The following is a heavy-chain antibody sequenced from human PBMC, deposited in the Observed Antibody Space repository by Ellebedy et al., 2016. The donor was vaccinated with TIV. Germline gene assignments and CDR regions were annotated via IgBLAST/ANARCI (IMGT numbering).Heavy chain of an antibody. D-gene: IGHD3-22*01. CDR1: GGSISRYY. V-gene: IGHV4-59*08. J-gene: IGHJ4*02. CDR2: LYYSGST. CDR3: ARHVGFYYDDGGYLNYFDQ. Sequence: MPSETLSLTCTVSGGSISRYYWRWIRQPPGKGLEWIGYLYYSGSTNYNPSLKSRVTISVDTSKNQFSLKLTSVTAADTAVYYCARHVGFYYDDGGYLNYFDQWGQGTLVTVSS.